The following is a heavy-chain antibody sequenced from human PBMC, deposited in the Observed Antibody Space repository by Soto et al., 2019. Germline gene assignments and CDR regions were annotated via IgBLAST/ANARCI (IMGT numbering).Heavy chain of an antibody. J-gene: IGHJ4*02. D-gene: IGHD6-13*01. CDR3: ASPIAAAGPFDY. Sequence: ASVKVSCKASGYTFTRYAMHWVRQAPGQRLEWMGWINAGNGNTKYSQKFQGRVTITRDTSASTAYMELSSLRSEDTAVYYCASPIAAAGPFDYWGQGTLVTVSS. V-gene: IGHV1-3*01. CDR1: GYTFTRYA. CDR2: INAGNGNT.